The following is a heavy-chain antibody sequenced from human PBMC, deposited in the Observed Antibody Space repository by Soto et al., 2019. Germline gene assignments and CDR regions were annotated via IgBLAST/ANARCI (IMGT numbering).Heavy chain of an antibody. CDR3: AREPTMVRGAMGYYYGMDV. CDR2: IYYSGST. Sequence: QVQLQESGPGLVKPSETLSLTCTVSGGSISSYYWSWIRQPPGKGLEWIGYIYYSGSTNYNPSLKSRVTTPADTSKNQCSLKLSSVTAADTAVYYCAREPTMVRGAMGYYYGMDVWGQGTTVTVSS. J-gene: IGHJ6*02. D-gene: IGHD3-10*01. V-gene: IGHV4-59*08. CDR1: GGSISSYY.